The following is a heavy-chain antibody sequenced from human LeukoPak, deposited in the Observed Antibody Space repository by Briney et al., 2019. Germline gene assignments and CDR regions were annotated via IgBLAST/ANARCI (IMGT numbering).Heavy chain of an antibody. CDR3: AKGPHVLRFLEWFFDY. CDR2: ISGSGGST. V-gene: IGHV3-23*01. Sequence: ASVKVSCKASGYTFSSYAMSWVRQAPGKGLEWVSAISGSGGSTYYADSVKGRFTISRDNSKNTLYLQMNSLRAEDTAVYYCAKGPHVLRFLEWFFDYWGQGTLVTVSS. J-gene: IGHJ4*02. CDR1: GYTFSSYA. D-gene: IGHD3-3*01.